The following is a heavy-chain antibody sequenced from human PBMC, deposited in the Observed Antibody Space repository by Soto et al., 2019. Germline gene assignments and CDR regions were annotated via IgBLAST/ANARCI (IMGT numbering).Heavy chain of an antibody. CDR2: ISSSSDNI. V-gene: IGHV3-48*01. D-gene: IGHD2-8*01. CDR3: ARHGATTDSPYNSLDP. Sequence: GGSLRLSCAASGFTFSSYSMNWVRQAPGKGLEWVSYISSSSDNIYYADSVKGRFTISRDNAKNSLYLQMNSLRAEDTAVYYCARHGATTDSPYNSLDPWGKGTLVTVSS. CDR1: GFTFSSYS. J-gene: IGHJ5*02.